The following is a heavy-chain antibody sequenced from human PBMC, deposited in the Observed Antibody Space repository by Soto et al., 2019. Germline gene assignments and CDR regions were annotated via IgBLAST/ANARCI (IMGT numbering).Heavy chain of an antibody. V-gene: IGHV4-4*07. J-gene: IGHJ4*02. CDR1: GGSISNYY. CDR2: VFSSGTT. CDR3: ARDPDVWDGFLDY. D-gene: IGHD1-26*01. Sequence: QVQLQESGPGLVKPSETLSLTCTVSGGSISNYYWSWIRQPAGKGLEWIGRVFSSGTTYYSPSLKSRISMSVDTSKNQFSLKLRSVTASDTAVYYCARDPDVWDGFLDYWGQGTLVTVSS.